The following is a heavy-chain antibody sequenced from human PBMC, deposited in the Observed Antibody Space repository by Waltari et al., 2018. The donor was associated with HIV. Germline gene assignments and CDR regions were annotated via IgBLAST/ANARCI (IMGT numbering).Heavy chain of an antibody. D-gene: IGHD3-10*01. CDR3: AKEVYSYYYGSGSYYYYYGMDV. CDR2: ISSSGGST. Sequence: EVQLVESGGGLVQPGGSLRLSCAASGFTFSSYAMSWVRQAPGKGLEWVSAISSSGGSTYYADSVKGRFTISRDNSKNTLYLQMNSLRAEDTAVYYCAKEVYSYYYGSGSYYYYYGMDVWGQGTTVTVSS. CDR1: GFTFSSYA. J-gene: IGHJ6*02. V-gene: IGHV3-23*04.